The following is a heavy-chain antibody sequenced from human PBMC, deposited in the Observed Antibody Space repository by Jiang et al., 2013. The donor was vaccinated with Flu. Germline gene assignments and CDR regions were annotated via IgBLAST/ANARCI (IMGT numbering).Heavy chain of an antibody. CDR2: IYYSGST. CDR1: GGSISSSSYY. J-gene: IGHJ4*01. V-gene: IGHV4-39*01. Sequence: GSGLVKPSETLSLTCTVSGGSISSSSYYWGWIRQPPGKGLEWIGSIYYSGSTYYNPSLKSRVTISVDTSKNQFSLKLSSVTAADTAVYYCARHNNRVRPRGEYFDYWGRGTLVTVSS. D-gene: IGHD3-10*01. CDR3: ARHNNRVRPRGEYFDY.